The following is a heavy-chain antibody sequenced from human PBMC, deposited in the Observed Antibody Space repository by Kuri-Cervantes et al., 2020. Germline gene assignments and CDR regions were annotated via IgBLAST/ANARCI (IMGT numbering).Heavy chain of an antibody. D-gene: IGHD5-12*01. Sequence: ASVKVSCKASGYTFTSYDINWVRQATGQGLEWMGWMNPNSGNTGYAQKFQGRVTMTRNTSISTAYMGLSSLRSDDTAVYYCARDRGAVDIVATTWFDPWGQGTLVTVSS. CDR1: GYTFTSYD. CDR2: MNPNSGNT. CDR3: ARDRGAVDIVATTWFDP. V-gene: IGHV1-8*01. J-gene: IGHJ5*02.